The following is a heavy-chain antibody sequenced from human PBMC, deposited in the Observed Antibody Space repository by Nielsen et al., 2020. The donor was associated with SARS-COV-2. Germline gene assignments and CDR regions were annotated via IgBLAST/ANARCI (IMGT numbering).Heavy chain of an antibody. Sequence: GESLKISCAASGFTFTSYSYAMNWVRQAPGKGLEWVANINQDGSDKYYVDSVKGRFTISRDNAKNSLYLQMNSLGADDTAIYYCARLYDSSGYYYTTPHAFDYWGQGTLVTVSS. CDR1: GFTFTSYS. D-gene: IGHD3-22*01. V-gene: IGHV3-7*01. CDR3: ARLYDSSGYYYTTPHAFDY. J-gene: IGHJ4*02. CDR2: INQDGSDK.